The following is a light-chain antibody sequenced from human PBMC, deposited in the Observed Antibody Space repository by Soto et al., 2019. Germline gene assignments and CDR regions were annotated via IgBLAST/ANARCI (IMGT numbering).Light chain of an antibody. CDR1: QGIRNE. Sequence: DIQMTQSPSSLSASVGDRVTITCRASQGIRNELGWYQQKPGKAPKRLIYAASSLQSGVPSRFSGSGSGTEFTLTITSLQPEDFATYYCLQLNSYPWTFGQGTKVEIK. CDR3: LQLNSYPWT. J-gene: IGKJ1*01. CDR2: AAS. V-gene: IGKV1-17*01.